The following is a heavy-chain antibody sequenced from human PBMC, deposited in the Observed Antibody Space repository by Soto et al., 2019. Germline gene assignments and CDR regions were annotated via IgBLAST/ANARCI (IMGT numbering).Heavy chain of an antibody. V-gene: IGHV3-23*01. CDR1: GFTFSSYG. Sequence: GGSLRLSCAASGFTFSSYGMNWVRQAPGKGLEGVSSITATGGNTYYADSVKGRFTISRDNSKDTLSLQMNSLRAEDTAVYYCAGRYCTAGICYTNYYYYMDVWGKGTTVTVSS. CDR2: ITATGGNT. CDR3: AGRYCTAGICYTNYYYYMDV. D-gene: IGHD2-8*02. J-gene: IGHJ6*03.